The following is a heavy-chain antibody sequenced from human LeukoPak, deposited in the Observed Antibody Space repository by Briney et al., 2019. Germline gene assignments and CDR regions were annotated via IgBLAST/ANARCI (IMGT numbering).Heavy chain of an antibody. CDR2: IWNDGTNT. CDR1: GFSFSTYG. J-gene: IGHJ4*02. CDR3: AGDTPPGGDFYFDY. D-gene: IGHD3-16*01. V-gene: IGHV3-33*01. Sequence: GGSLRLSCAASGFSFSTYGMHWVRQAPGKGLEWVALIWNDGTNTYYADSVKGRSTISRDNSKNTLYLQMNSLRAEDTAVYYCAGDTPPGGDFYFDYWGQGTLVIVSS.